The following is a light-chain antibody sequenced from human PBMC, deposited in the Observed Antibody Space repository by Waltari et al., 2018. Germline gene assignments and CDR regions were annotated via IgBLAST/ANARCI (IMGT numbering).Light chain of an antibody. CDR2: DNN. CDR1: SSNIGNNY. V-gene: IGLV1-51*01. J-gene: IGLJ2*01. CDR3: GTWDSSLNGVI. Sequence: QSVLTQPPSVSAAPGQTVAISCSGSSSNIGNNYVSWYQQLPGTAPKLLIYDNNKRPSGMPDRVSGSKSGTSGTLGITGLQTGDEADDYCGTWDSSLNGVIFGGGTKLTVL.